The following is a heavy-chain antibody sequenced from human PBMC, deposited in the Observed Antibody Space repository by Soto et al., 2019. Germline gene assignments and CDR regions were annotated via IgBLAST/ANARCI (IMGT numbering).Heavy chain of an antibody. J-gene: IGHJ4*02. CDR1: GGSISSGGYY. V-gene: IGHV4-31*03. D-gene: IGHD6-13*01. CDR3: AGAYSSSWYYFDY. Sequence: SETLSLTCTVSGGSISSGGYYWSWIRQHPGKGLEWIGYIYYSGSTYYNPSLKSRVTLSVDTSKNQFSLKLSSVTAADTAVYYCAGAYSSSWYYFDYWGQGTLVTVSS. CDR2: IYYSGST.